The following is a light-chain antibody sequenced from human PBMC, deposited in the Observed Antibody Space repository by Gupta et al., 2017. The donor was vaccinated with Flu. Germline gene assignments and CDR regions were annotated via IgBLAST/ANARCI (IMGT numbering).Light chain of an antibody. Sequence: EIVLTQSPGTLSLSPGERATLSCRASQSVSSSYLAWYQQKPGQAPRLLIYGASSRATGIPDRFSGSGSGTDFTLTISRLEPEDFAVYYCQQDSSSNRFGQGTRVEIK. CDR2: GAS. CDR3: QQDSSSNR. CDR1: QSVSSSY. J-gene: IGKJ5*01. V-gene: IGKV3-20*01.